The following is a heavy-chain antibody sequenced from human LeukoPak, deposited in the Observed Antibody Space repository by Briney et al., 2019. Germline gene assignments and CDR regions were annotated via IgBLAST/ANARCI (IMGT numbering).Heavy chain of an antibody. CDR2: ISSSSSYI. CDR3: ARPYCSGGSCYAFDP. J-gene: IGHJ5*02. CDR1: GFTFSSYS. V-gene: IGHV3-21*01. Sequence: GGSLRLSCAASGFTFSSYSMNWVRQAPGKGLEWVPSISSSSSYIYYADSVKGRFTISRDNAKNSLYLQMNSLRAEDTAVYYCARPYCSGGSCYAFDPWGQGTLVTVSS. D-gene: IGHD2-15*01.